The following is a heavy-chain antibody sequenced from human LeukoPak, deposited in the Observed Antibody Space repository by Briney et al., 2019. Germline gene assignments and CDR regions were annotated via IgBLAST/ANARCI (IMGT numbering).Heavy chain of an antibody. Sequence: ASVKVSCKASGYTFTSYDINWVRQATGQGLEWMGWMNPNSGNTGYAQKFQGRVTMTRNTSISTAYMELSSLRSEDTAMYYCARYCSGGSCYSWFGFDYWGQGTLVTVSS. CDR1: GYTFTSYD. CDR2: MNPNSGNT. V-gene: IGHV1-8*01. J-gene: IGHJ4*02. D-gene: IGHD2-15*01. CDR3: ARYCSGGSCYSWFGFDY.